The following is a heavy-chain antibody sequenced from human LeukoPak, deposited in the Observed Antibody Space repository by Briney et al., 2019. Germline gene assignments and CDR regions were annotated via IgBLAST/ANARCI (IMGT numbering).Heavy chain of an antibody. CDR2: ISGGGGRT. D-gene: IGHD6-19*01. CDR1: GLTFSSYA. V-gene: IGHV3-23*01. J-gene: IGHJ4*02. CDR3: AKEQWLAQSAYFDY. Sequence: GGSLRLSCVASGLTFSSYAMSWVRQAPGKELEWVSGISGGGGRTFYADSVKGRFTISRDNSKNTLYLQMKSLGAEDTAIYYCAKEQWLAQSAYFDYWGQGTLVTVSS.